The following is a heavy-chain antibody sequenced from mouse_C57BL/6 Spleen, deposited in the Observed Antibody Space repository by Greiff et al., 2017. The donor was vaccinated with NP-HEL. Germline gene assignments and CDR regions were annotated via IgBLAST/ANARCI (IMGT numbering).Heavy chain of an antibody. J-gene: IGHJ1*03. CDR1: GFTFSSYG. CDR2: ISSGGSYT. V-gene: IGHV5-6*01. CDR3: ARHGDGYYSYWYFDV. Sequence: EVKLMESGGDLVKPGGSLKLSCAASGFTFSSYGMSWVRQTPDKRLEWVATISSGGSYTYYPDSVKGRFTISRDNAKNTLYLQMSSLKSEDTAMYYCARHGDGYYSYWYFDVWGTGTTVTVSS. D-gene: IGHD2-3*01.